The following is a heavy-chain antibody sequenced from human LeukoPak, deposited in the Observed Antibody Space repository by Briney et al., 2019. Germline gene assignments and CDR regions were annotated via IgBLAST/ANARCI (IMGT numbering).Heavy chain of an antibody. D-gene: IGHD3-22*01. Sequence: GESLKISCMGSGYSFTSYWIGWVRQMPGKGLEWMGIIYPGDSDTRYSPSFQGQVTISADKSISTAYLQWSSLKASDTAMYYCARDADSSGYYYGYWGQGTLVTVSS. J-gene: IGHJ4*02. CDR2: IYPGDSDT. CDR3: ARDADSSGYYYGY. V-gene: IGHV5-51*01. CDR1: GYSFTSYW.